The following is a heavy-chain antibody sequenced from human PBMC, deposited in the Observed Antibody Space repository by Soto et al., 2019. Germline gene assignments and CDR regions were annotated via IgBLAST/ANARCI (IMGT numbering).Heavy chain of an antibody. Sequence: GGSLRLSCAASGFTFSSYSMNWVRQAPGKGLEWVSSISSSSSYTYYADSVKGRFTISRDNAKNSLYLQMNSLRAEDTAVYYCARFSMAGTMTYWGQGTLVTVSS. CDR2: ISSSSSYT. J-gene: IGHJ4*02. CDR3: ARFSMAGTMTY. V-gene: IGHV3-21*01. CDR1: GFTFSSYS. D-gene: IGHD6-19*01.